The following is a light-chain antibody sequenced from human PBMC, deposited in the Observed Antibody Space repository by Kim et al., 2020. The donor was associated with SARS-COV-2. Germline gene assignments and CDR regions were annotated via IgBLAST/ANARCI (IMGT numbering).Light chain of an antibody. CDR1: QNINTY. Sequence: ASVGDRVTITCRASQNINTYINWYQQKPGKAPNLLIYTASNLQSGVPSRFSGSGSGTDFTLTISSLQPEDFATYYCQQSYSSPLTFGGGTKVDIK. CDR3: QQSYSSPLT. V-gene: IGKV1-39*01. J-gene: IGKJ4*01. CDR2: TAS.